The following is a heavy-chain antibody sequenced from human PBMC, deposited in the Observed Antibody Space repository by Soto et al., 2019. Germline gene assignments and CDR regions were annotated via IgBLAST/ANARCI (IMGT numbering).Heavy chain of an antibody. CDR1: GFSFSNFA. CDR2: VDYTGFYT. CDR3: AKRSGGYSEFDY. J-gene: IGHJ4*02. Sequence: EVQLLESGGGLVQPGGSLRLSCADSGFSFSNFAMNWVRQPPGKGLEWVSSVDYTGFYTFYAASVKGRFTISRDNSKNIVYLELNSLRAEDTAVYYCAKRSGGYSEFDYWGQGTLVTVSS. D-gene: IGHD5-12*01. V-gene: IGHV3-23*01.